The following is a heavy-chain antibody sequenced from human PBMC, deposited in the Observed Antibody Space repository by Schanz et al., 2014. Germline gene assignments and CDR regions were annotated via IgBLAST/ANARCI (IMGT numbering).Heavy chain of an antibody. CDR3: LAPDYGMDV. V-gene: IGHV3-7*03. J-gene: IGHJ6*02. CDR1: GFTFSGFW. CDR2: IKKDGSEK. Sequence: EVHLLESGGGLVPPGGSLRLSCAASGFTFSGFWMTWVRQAPGKGLEWVANIKKDGSEKYYVDSVKGRFTISRDNAKNSLFLQMNSLRAEDTAVYYCLAPDYGMDVWGQGTTVTVSS.